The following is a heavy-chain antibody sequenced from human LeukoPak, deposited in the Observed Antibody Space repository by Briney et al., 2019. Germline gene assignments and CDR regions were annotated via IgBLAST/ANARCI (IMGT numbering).Heavy chain of an antibody. Sequence: PGGSLRLSCAASGFTFNSYIINWVRQAPGKGLEWVSSISTMNTYIYYSDSVKGRFTISRDNAKSSLYLQMNGLRAEDTAVYYCAELGITMIGGVWGKGTTVTISS. CDR1: GFTFNSYI. D-gene: IGHD3-10*02. V-gene: IGHV3-21*06. J-gene: IGHJ6*04. CDR3: AELGITMIGGV. CDR2: ISTMNTYI.